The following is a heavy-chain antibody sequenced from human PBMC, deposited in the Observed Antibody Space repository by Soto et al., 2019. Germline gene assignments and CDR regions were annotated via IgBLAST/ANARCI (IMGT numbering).Heavy chain of an antibody. D-gene: IGHD3-22*01. V-gene: IGHV4-59*01. CDR2: IYYTGST. CDR1: GDSIRSFY. J-gene: IGHJ4*02. Sequence: PSETLSLTCTVSGDSIRSFYWSWIRQPPGKGLEWIGYIYYTGSTNYNPSLMSRVTISVDTSKNQFSLKLNSVTAADTAVYYCARVPRGHYYDGSGYSHFDYWGQGTLVT. CDR3: ARVPRGHYYDGSGYSHFDY.